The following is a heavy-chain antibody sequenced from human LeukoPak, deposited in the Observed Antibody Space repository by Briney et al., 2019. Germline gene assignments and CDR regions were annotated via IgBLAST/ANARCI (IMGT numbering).Heavy chain of an antibody. CDR3: ASIAALFDY. Sequence: ASVKVSCKASGYTFTSYGISWVRQAPGQGLEWMGRIIPILGIANYAQKFQGRVTITADKSTSTAYMELSSLRSEDTAVYYCASIAALFDYWGQGTLVTVSS. D-gene: IGHD6-6*01. CDR2: IIPILGIA. V-gene: IGHV1-69*04. J-gene: IGHJ4*02. CDR1: GYTFTSYG.